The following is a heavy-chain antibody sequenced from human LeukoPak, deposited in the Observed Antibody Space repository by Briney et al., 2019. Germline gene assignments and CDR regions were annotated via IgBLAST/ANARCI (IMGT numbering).Heavy chain of an antibody. Sequence: PSQTLSLTCTVSGGSISSGDYYWSWLRQPPGKGLEWIGYIYHSGSTYYNPSLKSRVTISVDTSKDQFSLKLSSVTAADTAVYYCARPRGWAMGNWFDPWGQGTLVTVSS. V-gene: IGHV4-30-2*03. CDR1: GGSISSGDYY. CDR3: ARPRGWAMGNWFDP. CDR2: IYHSGST. D-gene: IGHD6-19*01. J-gene: IGHJ5*02.